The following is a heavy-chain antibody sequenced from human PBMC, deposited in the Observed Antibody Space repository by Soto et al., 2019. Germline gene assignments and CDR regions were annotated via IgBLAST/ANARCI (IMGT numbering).Heavy chain of an antibody. J-gene: IGHJ6*02. D-gene: IGHD3-10*01. V-gene: IGHV1-69*01. CDR3: AAELGFGKLSVV. Sequence: QVQGVQSGVEVRRPGSSVKVSCKASGDTFKNCGISWVRQAPGQGLEWMGGIIPLFGTTDFAQRFQGRLTITTDESTTTAYMELSRLRSEDTATYYGAAELGFGKLSVVWGQGTTVIVSS. CDR2: IIPLFGTT. CDR1: GDTFKNCG.